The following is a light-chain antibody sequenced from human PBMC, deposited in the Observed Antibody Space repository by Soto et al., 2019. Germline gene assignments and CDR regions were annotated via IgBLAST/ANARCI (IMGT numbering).Light chain of an antibody. V-gene: IGLV1-47*02. CDR1: SSNIGSNY. Sequence: QAVVTQPPSASGAPGQRVTISCSGSSSNIGSNYVYWYQQLPGMAPKLLIYSNNQRPSGVPDRFSGSKSGTSASLAIIGLRSQDEADYSCAAWDDSLSGYVFGAGTKLTVL. J-gene: IGLJ1*01. CDR2: SNN. CDR3: AAWDDSLSGYV.